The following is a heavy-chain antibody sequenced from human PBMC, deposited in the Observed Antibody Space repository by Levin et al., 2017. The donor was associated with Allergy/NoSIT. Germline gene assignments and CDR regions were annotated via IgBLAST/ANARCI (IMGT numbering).Heavy chain of an antibody. V-gene: IGHV3-48*01. CDR1: GFTFSSYS. CDR2: ISSSSSTI. Sequence: GESLKISCAASGFTFSSYSMNWVRQAPGKGLEWVSYISSSSSTIYYADSVKGRFTISRDNAKNSLYLQMNSLRAEDTAVYYCARGSGSYYYYYGMDVWGQGTTVTVSS. D-gene: IGHD3-10*01. CDR3: ARGSGSYYYYYGMDV. J-gene: IGHJ6*02.